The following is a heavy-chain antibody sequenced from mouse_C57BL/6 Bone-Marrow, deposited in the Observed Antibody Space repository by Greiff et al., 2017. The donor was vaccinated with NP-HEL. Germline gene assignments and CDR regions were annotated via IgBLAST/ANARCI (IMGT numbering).Heavy chain of an antibody. CDR1: GFTFSDYY. J-gene: IGHJ2*01. V-gene: IGHV5-16*01. Sequence: EVQVVESEGGLVQPGSSMKLSCTASGFTFSDYYMAWVRQVPEKGLEWVANINYDGSSTYYLDSLKSRFIISRDNAKNILYLQMSSLKSEDTATYYCAREGYYYGSSYPVYFDYWGQGTTLTVSS. D-gene: IGHD1-1*01. CDR2: INYDGSST. CDR3: AREGYYYGSSYPVYFDY.